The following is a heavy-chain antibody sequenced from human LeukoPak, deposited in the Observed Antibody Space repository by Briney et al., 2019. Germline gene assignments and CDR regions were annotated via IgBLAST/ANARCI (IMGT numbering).Heavy chain of an antibody. Sequence: PGGSLRLSCAASGFTFSSYSMNWVRQAPGKGLEWVSSISSSGYIYYADSVKGRFTISRDNAKNSLYLQMNSLRAEDTAVYYCARGYYGSGSYYNFLPDYWGQGTLVTVSS. J-gene: IGHJ4*02. D-gene: IGHD3-10*01. V-gene: IGHV3-21*01. CDR3: ARGYYGSGSYYNFLPDY. CDR2: ISSSGYI. CDR1: GFTFSSYS.